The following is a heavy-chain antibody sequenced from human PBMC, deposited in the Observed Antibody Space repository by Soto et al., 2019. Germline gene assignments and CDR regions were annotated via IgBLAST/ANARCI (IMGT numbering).Heavy chain of an antibody. J-gene: IGHJ5*02. Sequence: ASVKVSCKASGYTFTSYAMHWVRQAPGQRLEWMGWINAGNGNTKYSQRFQGRVTITRDTSASTAYMELSSLRSEDTAVYYCARVWAGNYDILTGPENWFDPWGQGTLVTVSS. D-gene: IGHD3-9*01. CDR3: ARVWAGNYDILTGPENWFDP. CDR1: GYTFTSYA. V-gene: IGHV1-3*01. CDR2: INAGNGNT.